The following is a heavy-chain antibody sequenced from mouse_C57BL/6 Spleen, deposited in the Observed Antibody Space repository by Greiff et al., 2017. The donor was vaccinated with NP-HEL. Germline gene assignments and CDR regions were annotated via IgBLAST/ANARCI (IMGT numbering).Heavy chain of an antibody. CDR3: ARWTPYYGSSYWYFDV. D-gene: IGHD1-1*01. J-gene: IGHJ1*03. V-gene: IGHV1-53*01. CDR2: INPSNGGT. CDR1: GYTFTSYW. Sequence: QVQLQQPGTELVKPGASVKLSCKASGYTFTSYWMHWVKQRPGQGLEWIGIINPSNGGTNYNEKFKSKATLTVDKSSSTAYMQLSSLTSEDSAVYYCARWTPYYGSSYWYFDVWGTGTTVTVSS.